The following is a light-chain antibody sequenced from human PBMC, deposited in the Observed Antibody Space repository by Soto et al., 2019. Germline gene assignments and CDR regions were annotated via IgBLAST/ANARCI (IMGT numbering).Light chain of an antibody. V-gene: IGLV1-51*01. Sequence: QSVLTQPPSVSSAPGQKVTISCSGSSSNIGDDYVSWYQQFPGKAPRLLIYDDDKRPSGIPDRFSGSKSGTAATLEITGLQTGDEADYYCGTWDSSVSGGVFGGGTQLTVL. CDR1: SSNIGDDY. CDR2: DDD. J-gene: IGLJ3*02. CDR3: GTWDSSVSGGV.